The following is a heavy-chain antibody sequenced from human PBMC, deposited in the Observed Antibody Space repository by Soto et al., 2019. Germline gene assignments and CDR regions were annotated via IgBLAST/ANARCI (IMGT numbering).Heavy chain of an antibody. Sequence: GGSLRLSCAASGFTFSSYAMHWVRQAPGKGLEWVAVISYDGSNKYYADSVKGRFTISRDNSKNTLYLQMNSLRAEDTAVYYCARELGYCSSTSCYGSADYWGQGTLVTVSS. CDR1: GFTFSSYA. CDR2: ISYDGSNK. V-gene: IGHV3-30-3*01. J-gene: IGHJ4*02. CDR3: ARELGYCSSTSCYGSADY. D-gene: IGHD2-2*01.